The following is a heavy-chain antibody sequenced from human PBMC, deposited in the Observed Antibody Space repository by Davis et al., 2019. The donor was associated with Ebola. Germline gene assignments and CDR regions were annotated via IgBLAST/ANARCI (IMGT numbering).Heavy chain of an antibody. Sequence: PSETLSLTCTVSGGSMKSYYWSWIRQPAGKGLEWIGRIYTRGNTDYNPSLNGRVTMSVDMAKNQFSLTVTSVTAADTAIYYCARGVYGAYFDYWGQGTLVTVSS. CDR3: ARGVYGAYFDY. D-gene: IGHD4-17*01. V-gene: IGHV4-4*07. CDR1: GGSMKSYY. J-gene: IGHJ4*02. CDR2: IYTRGNT.